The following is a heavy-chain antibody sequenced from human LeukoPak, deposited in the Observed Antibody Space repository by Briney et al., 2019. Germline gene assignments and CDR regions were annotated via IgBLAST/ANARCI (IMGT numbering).Heavy chain of an antibody. J-gene: IGHJ4*02. CDR3: ARVYSDSWPGYYFDY. CDR2: ITHSGNT. V-gene: IGHV4-34*01. Sequence: PSETLSLTCGVYGGPFSGYYWSWIRQSPEKGLEWIGEITHSGNTNYNPSLKSRVTISADTSKNQFSLKLRSVTAAETAVYYCARVYSDSWPGYYFDYWGQGTLVTVSS. D-gene: IGHD6-13*01. CDR1: GGPFSGYY.